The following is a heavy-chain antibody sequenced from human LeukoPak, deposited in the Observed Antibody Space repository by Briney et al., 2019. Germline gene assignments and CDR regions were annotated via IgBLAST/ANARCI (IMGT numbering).Heavy chain of an antibody. CDR3: ARGEDGCNLNDY. J-gene: IGHJ4*02. V-gene: IGHV3-64*01. D-gene: IGHD5-24*01. Sequence: GGSLRLSCAASGFTFSSYAMHWVRQAPGKGLEYVSAISSNGGSTYYANSVKGRFTISRDNSKNTLYLQMGSLRAEDMAVYYCARGEDGCNLNDYWGQGTLVTVSS. CDR2: ISSNGGST. CDR1: GFTFSSYA.